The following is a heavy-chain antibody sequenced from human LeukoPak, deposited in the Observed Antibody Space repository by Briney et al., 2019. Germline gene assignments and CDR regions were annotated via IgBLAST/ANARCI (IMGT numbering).Heavy chain of an antibody. CDR1: GGSIISYY. CDR2: IYYSGST. Sequence: SETLSLTCTVSGGSIISYYWSWIRQPPGKGLEWIGYIYYSGSTNYNPSLKSRVTISVDTSKNQFSLKLSSVTAADTAVYYCARAIVVFRTDAFDIWGQGTMVTVSS. J-gene: IGHJ3*02. D-gene: IGHD3-22*01. V-gene: IGHV4-59*01. CDR3: ARAIVVFRTDAFDI.